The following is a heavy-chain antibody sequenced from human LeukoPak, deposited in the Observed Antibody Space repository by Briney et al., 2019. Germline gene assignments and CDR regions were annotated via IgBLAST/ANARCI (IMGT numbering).Heavy chain of an antibody. J-gene: IGHJ4*02. CDR2: IYTSGST. Sequence: SETLSLTCAVSGGSISSHYCSWVRQPAGHGREWIGRIYTSGSTEYTPSLKSRVTMSVDTSKNQFSLKLSCVTAADTAVYYCTRAFNSGSYQAHFDYWGQGTLVTVSS. CDR3: TRAFNSGSYQAHFDY. CDR1: GGSISSHY. V-gene: IGHV4-4*07. D-gene: IGHD1-26*01.